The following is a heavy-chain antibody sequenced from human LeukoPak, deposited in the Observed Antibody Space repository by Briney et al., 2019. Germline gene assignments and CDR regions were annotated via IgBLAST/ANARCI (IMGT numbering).Heavy chain of an antibody. J-gene: IGHJ4*02. V-gene: IGHV3-21*01. CDR1: GFTFSSYS. D-gene: IGHD2-2*02. Sequence: GGSLRLSCAASGFTFSSYSMNWVRQAPGKGLEWVSSISSSSSYIYYADSVKGRFTISRDNAKNSLYLQMNSLRAEDTAVYYCARDKWDIVVVPAAILLDYWGQGTLVTVSS. CDR2: ISSSSSYI. CDR3: ARDKWDIVVVPAAILLDY.